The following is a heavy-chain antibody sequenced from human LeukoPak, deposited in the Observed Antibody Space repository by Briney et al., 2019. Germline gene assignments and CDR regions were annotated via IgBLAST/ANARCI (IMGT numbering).Heavy chain of an antibody. CDR1: GGSFSGYY. D-gene: IGHD3-10*01. Sequence: SETLSLTCAVYGGSFSGYYWSWIRQPPGKGLEWIGEINHSRSTNYNPSLKSRVTISVDTSKNQFSLKLSSVTAADTAVYYCARRPPIRITMVRGVITTRAFDYWGQGTLVTVSS. CDR2: INHSRST. CDR3: ARRPPIRITMVRGVITTRAFDY. V-gene: IGHV4-34*01. J-gene: IGHJ4*02.